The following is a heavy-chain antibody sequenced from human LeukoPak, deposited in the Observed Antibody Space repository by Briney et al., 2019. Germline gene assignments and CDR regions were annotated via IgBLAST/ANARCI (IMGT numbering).Heavy chain of an antibody. CDR1: GGSISSSSYY. J-gene: IGHJ6*03. CDR2: IYYIGST. V-gene: IGHV4-39*01. Sequence: SETLSLTCTVSGGSISSSSYYWGWIRQPPGKGLEWIGNIYYIGSTYYNPSLKSRVTISVDTSKNQFSLKLSSVTAADTAVYYCARGLGYCSSTSCYRYYYYYYMDVWGKGTTVTVSS. CDR3: ARGLGYCSSTSCYRYYYYYYMDV. D-gene: IGHD2-2*01.